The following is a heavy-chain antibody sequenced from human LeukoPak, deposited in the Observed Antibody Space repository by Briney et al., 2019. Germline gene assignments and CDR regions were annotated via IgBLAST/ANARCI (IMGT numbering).Heavy chain of an antibody. D-gene: IGHD5-12*01. CDR1: GFTFRSYA. CDR3: AKVGLGYGGYDSGGYAYGN. J-gene: IGHJ4*01. Sequence: GGSLRLSCVVSGFTFRSYAMSWVRQGPGKGLEWVSAIGGSPGDTYYADSVKGRFTISRDNYKNTVYLQMSSLRAEDTAVYFCAKVGLGYGGYDSGGYAYGNWGHGTLVTVSS. V-gene: IGHV3-23*01. CDR2: IGGSPGDT.